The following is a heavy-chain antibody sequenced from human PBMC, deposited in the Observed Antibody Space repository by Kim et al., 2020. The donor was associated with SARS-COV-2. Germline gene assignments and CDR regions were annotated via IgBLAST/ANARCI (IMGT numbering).Heavy chain of an antibody. V-gene: IGHV1-18*01. CDR1: GYTFTSYG. J-gene: IGHJ4*02. D-gene: IGHD3-10*01. CDR2: INAYNGDT. CDR3: ARDGSGFWNDH. Sequence: ASVKVSCQASGYTFTSYGISWVRQAPGQGLEWLGWINAYNGDTNYAQNFQGRVTMTTDTSTNTAYMELRSLRSDDTAVYYCARDGSGFWNDHWGQGTLVTVSS.